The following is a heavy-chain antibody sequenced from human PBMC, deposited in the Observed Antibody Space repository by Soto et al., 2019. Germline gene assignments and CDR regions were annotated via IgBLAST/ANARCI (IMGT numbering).Heavy chain of an antibody. CDR2: INAGNGNT. CDR1: GYTFTSYA. V-gene: IGHV1-3*01. CDR3: ARNLMDYDILTGYYMAYYFDS. J-gene: IGHJ4*02. Sequence: ASVKVSCKASGYTFTSYAMHWVRQAPGQRLEWMGWINAGNGNTKYSQKFQGRVTITRDTSASTAYMELSSLRSEDTAVYYCARNLMDYDILTGYYMAYYFDSFWSGNPGHRLL. D-gene: IGHD3-9*01.